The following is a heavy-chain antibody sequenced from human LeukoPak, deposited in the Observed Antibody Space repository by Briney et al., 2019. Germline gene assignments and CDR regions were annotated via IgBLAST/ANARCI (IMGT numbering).Heavy chain of an antibody. J-gene: IGHJ6*03. D-gene: IGHD3-22*01. V-gene: IGHV3-48*04. CDR3: ARAKDSSGYYSYYYYYYMDV. CDR2: ISSSGSTI. CDR1: GFTFSSYS. Sequence: PGGSLRLSCAASGFTFSSYSMNWVRQAPGKGLEWVSYISSSGSTIYYADSVKGRFTISRDNAKNSLYLQMNSLRAEDTAVYYCARAKDSSGYYSYYYYYYMDVWGKGTTVTVSS.